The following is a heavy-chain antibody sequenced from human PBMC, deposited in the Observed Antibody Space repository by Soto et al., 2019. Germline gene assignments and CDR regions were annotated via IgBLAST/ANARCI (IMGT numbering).Heavy chain of an antibody. CDR2: IDPSDSYT. CDR1: RYSFTSYW. D-gene: IGHD6-13*01. J-gene: IGHJ4*02. Sequence: EVQLVQSGAEVKKPGESLRISCKGSRYSFTSYWISWVRQMPGKGLEWMGRIDPSDSYTNYSPSFQGHVTISADKSISTAYLQWSSLKASDTAMYYCARLQPAAGDNDLTFDYWGQGTLVTVSS. V-gene: IGHV5-10-1*01. CDR3: ARLQPAAGDNDLTFDY.